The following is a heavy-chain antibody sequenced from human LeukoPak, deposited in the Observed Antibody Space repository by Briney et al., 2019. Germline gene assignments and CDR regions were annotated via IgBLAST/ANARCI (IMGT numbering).Heavy chain of an antibody. V-gene: IGHV4-59*01. J-gene: IGHJ4*02. CDR2: IYYSGST. D-gene: IGHD1-26*01. Sequence: SETLSLTCTVSGGSISSYYWSWIRQPPGKGLEWIGYIYYSGSTNYNPSLKSRVTVSVDTSKNQFSLKLSSVTAADTAVYYCAREGVQSGSYDYWGQGTLVTVSS. CDR3: AREGVQSGSYDY. CDR1: GGSISSYY.